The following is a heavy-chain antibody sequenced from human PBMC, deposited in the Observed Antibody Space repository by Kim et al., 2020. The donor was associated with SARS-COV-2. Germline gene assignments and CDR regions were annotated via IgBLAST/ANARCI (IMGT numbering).Heavy chain of an antibody. V-gene: IGHV1-46*01. J-gene: IGHJ4*02. CDR2: INPSGGST. CDR3: ARAGSGGESDY. D-gene: IGHD1-26*01. Sequence: ASVKVSCKASGYTFTSYYMHWVRQAPGQGLEWLGIINPSGGSTSYAQKFQGRVTMTRDTSTSTVYMELSSLRSEDTAVYYCARAGSGGESDYWGQGTLVTVSS. CDR1: GYTFTSYY.